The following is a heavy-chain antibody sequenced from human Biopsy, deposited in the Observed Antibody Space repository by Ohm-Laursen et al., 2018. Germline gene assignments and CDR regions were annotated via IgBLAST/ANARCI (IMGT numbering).Heavy chain of an antibody. CDR2: SKTNHNK. V-gene: IGHV1-2*02. CDR3: ARKSFYESGGFDY. CDR1: GYTFIDYY. D-gene: IGHD3-22*01. J-gene: IGHJ4*02. Sequence: SSVKVSCKPSGYTFIDYYIHWVRQAPGQGLEWMGWSKTNHNKKYAEKFQDRVTLTRDTTTGTAYMELSSLRRDDTAIYYCARKSFYESGGFDYWGQGTLVSVS.